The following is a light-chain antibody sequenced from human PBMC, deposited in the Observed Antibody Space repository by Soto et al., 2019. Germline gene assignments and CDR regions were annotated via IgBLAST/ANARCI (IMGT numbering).Light chain of an antibody. Sequence: EIVLTQSPGTLSLSPGERATLSCRASQSVGKNYLAWYQQEPGQAPRLLIYDASNRATGIPDRFSGSGSGTDFTLTITRLEPEDFAVYYCQQYVTSPLTFGLGTKLEIK. CDR1: QSVGKNY. J-gene: IGKJ2*01. CDR3: QQYVTSPLT. V-gene: IGKV3-20*01. CDR2: DAS.